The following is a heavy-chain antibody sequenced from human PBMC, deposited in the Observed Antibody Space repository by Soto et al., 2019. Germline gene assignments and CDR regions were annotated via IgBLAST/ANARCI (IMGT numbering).Heavy chain of an antibody. Sequence: SVKVSCKACGWTFSSYAISWVGQAPGQGLEWMGGIIPIFGTANYAQKFQGRVTITADESTSTAYMELSSLRSEDTAVYYCLRGSASYDYYYYYVMEVWGQGTTVTVSS. J-gene: IGHJ6*02. CDR2: IIPIFGTA. D-gene: IGHD3-10*01. CDR3: LRGSASYDYYYYYVMEV. V-gene: IGHV1-69*13. CDR1: GWTFSSYA.